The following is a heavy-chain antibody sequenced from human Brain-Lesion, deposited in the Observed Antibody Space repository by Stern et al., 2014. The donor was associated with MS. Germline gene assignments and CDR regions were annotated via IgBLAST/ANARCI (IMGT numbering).Heavy chain of an antibody. D-gene: IGHD2-15*01. Sequence: VQLVESGPGLVKPSETLSLTCTVAGGSVSSTSYAWAWIRQPPGKGLEGIGTIYYSGNTYYSPSLKSRLTISLDPSKNQFSLQLRSVTAADTAVYYCAGEEDIRYCSGGSCTGNWFDPWGQGTLVTVSS. V-gene: IGHV4-39*01. CDR3: AGEEDIRYCSGGSCTGNWFDP. J-gene: IGHJ5*02. CDR1: GGSVSSTSYA. CDR2: IYYSGNT.